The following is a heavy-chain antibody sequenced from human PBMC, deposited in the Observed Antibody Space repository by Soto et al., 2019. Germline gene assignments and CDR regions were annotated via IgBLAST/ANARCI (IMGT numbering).Heavy chain of an antibody. Sequence: GGSLRLSCAASVFIFSQSSMNWVRQAPGKGLEWVSSISSTGALMYYADSVEGRFTISRDDADNSLYLQMNSLRVEDTAVYYCARDRLARGIPVAGRIDYWGQGALVTVSS. J-gene: IGHJ4*02. D-gene: IGHD6-19*01. CDR3: ARDRLARGIPVAGRIDY. V-gene: IGHV3-21*01. CDR1: VFIFSQSS. CDR2: ISSTGALM.